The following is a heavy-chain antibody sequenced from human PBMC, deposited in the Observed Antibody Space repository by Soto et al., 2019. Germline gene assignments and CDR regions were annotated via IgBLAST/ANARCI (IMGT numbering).Heavy chain of an antibody. CDR2: ISANNGKT. CDR1: GYTFTSYG. V-gene: IGHV1-18*01. D-gene: IGHD6-13*01. Sequence: ASVKVSCKASGYTFTSYGISWVRQAPGQGLEWMGWISANNGKTNYAQKLQGRVTITADESTSTAYMELSSLRSEDTAVYYCARDIRIPGIAATLGSYYGMDVWGQGTTVTVSS. CDR3: ARDIRIPGIAATLGSYYGMDV. J-gene: IGHJ6*02.